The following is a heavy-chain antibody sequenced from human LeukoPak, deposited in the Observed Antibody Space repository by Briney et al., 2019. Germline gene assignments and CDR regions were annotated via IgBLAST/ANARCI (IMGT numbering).Heavy chain of an antibody. V-gene: IGHV3-21*01. CDR2: LSSSSSYI. Sequence: GGSLRLSCAASGFTFSTYSLKGVRQAPGKGLEWVSSLSSSSSYIYYADSVKGRFTISRDNAKNSLYLQMNSLKAEDTAVYYCARGLYCSSTSCYVSYYYYYYGMDVWGKGTTVSVSS. CDR1: GFTFSTYS. CDR3: ARGLYCSSTSCYVSYYYYYYGMDV. D-gene: IGHD2-2*01. J-gene: IGHJ6*04.